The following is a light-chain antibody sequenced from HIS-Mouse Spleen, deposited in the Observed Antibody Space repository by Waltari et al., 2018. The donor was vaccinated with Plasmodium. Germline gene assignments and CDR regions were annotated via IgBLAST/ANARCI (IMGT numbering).Light chain of an antibody. CDR1: QSVSSN. V-gene: IGKV3-15*01. Sequence: EIVMTQSPATLSVSPGERATLSCRDSQSVSSNLAWYQQKPGQAPRLLIYGGSTRATGIPARFSGSGSGTEFTLTISSLQSEDFAVYYCQQYNNWSFTFGPGTKVDIK. J-gene: IGKJ3*01. CDR2: GGS. CDR3: QQYNNWSFT.